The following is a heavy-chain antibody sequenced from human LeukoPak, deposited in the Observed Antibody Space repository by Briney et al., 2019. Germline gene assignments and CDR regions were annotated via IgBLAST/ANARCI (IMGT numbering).Heavy chain of an antibody. J-gene: IGHJ4*02. CDR1: GDSISSTTYS. D-gene: IGHD4-17*01. CDR2: IYYSGST. CDR3: ARHAVTTTFDY. V-gene: IGHV4-39*01. Sequence: SETLSLTCTVSGDSISSTTYSWGWIRQPPGKGLEWIGSIYYSGSTYYNPSLKSRVTISIDTSKNQFSLKLTSVTAADTAVFYCARHAVTTTFDYWGQGTLVADSS.